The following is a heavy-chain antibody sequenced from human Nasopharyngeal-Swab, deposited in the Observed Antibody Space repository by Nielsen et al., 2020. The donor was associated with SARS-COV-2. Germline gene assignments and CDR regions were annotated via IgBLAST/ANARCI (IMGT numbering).Heavy chain of an antibody. CDR1: GGSFSGYY. J-gene: IGHJ4*02. CDR3: ARSMVATVFDY. Sequence: SETLSLTCAVYGGSFSGYYWSWIRQPPGKGLEWIGEINHSGSTNYNPSLKSRVTISVDTSKNQFSLKVNSVTAADTAVYYCARSMVATVFDYWGQGTLVTVSS. V-gene: IGHV4-34*01. D-gene: IGHD5-12*01. CDR2: INHSGST.